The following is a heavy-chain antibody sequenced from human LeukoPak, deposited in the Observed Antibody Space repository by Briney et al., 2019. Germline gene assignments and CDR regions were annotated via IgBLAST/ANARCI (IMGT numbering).Heavy chain of an antibody. CDR3: ARGASSGYRIDY. CDR2: IKQDGSEK. CDR1: GFTLSSNW. J-gene: IGHJ4*02. Sequence: PGGSLRLSCAASGFTLSSNWMNWVRQAPGKGLGWVAIIKQDGSEKYYVDSVKGRFTISRDNAKNSLYLQMNSLRGEDTAVYYCARGASSGYRIDYWGQGTLVTVSS. D-gene: IGHD3-10*01. V-gene: IGHV3-7*01.